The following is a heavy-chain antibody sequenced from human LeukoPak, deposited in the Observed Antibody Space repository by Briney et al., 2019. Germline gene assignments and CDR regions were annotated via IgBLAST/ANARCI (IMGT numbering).Heavy chain of an antibody. V-gene: IGHV1-69*13. Sequence: SVKVSCKASGGTFSSYAISWVRQAPGQGLEWMGGIIPIFGTANYAQKFQGRVTITADESTSTAYMELSSLRSEDTAVYYCARDLRGIDTFDYWGQGTLVSVSS. CDR1: GGTFSSYA. J-gene: IGHJ4*02. D-gene: IGHD5-12*01. CDR3: ARDLRGIDTFDY. CDR2: IIPIFGTA.